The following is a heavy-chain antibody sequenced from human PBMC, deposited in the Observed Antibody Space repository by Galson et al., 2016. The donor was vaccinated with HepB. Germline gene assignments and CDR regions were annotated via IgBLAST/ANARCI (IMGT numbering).Heavy chain of an antibody. D-gene: IGHD3-10*01. CDR2: MNPNSGNT. V-gene: IGHV1-8*01. J-gene: IGHJ6*02. Sequence: SGYTFTSYDLNWVRQAPGQGLECMGWMNPNSGNTGYAPKFQGRVTMTWDTSISTAHVELSSLTSEDTAVYYCARTLVRGVFGKDVWGQGTTVTVSS. CDR1: GYTFTSYD. CDR3: ARTLVRGVFGKDV.